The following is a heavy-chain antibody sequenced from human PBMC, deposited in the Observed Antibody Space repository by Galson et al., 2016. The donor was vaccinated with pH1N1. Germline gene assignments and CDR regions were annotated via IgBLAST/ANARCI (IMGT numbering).Heavy chain of an antibody. Sequence: SLRLSCAASGSLFSGYTMNWIRQAPGKGPEWVSSISSTGRNIYSAYSLKGRFTISIDNAKNSLYLQISNLSVEDTAVYYCAREPYFPPYFDNWGQGTLVTVSA. CDR1: GSLFSGYT. D-gene: IGHD2-21*01. V-gene: IGHV3-21*04. CDR3: AREPYFPPYFDN. J-gene: IGHJ4*02. CDR2: ISSTGRNI.